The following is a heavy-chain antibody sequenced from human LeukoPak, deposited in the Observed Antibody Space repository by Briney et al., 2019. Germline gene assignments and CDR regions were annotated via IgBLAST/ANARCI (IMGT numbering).Heavy chain of an antibody. Sequence: SETLSLTCAVYGGSFSGYYWSWIRQPPGKGLEWIGEINHSGSTNYNPSLKSRVTISVDTSKNQFSLKLSSVTAADTAVYYCVNSGIMAQRTYFDYWGQGTLVTVSS. D-gene: IGHD4-23*01. J-gene: IGHJ4*02. CDR1: GGSFSGYY. V-gene: IGHV4-34*01. CDR2: INHSGST. CDR3: VNSGIMAQRTYFDY.